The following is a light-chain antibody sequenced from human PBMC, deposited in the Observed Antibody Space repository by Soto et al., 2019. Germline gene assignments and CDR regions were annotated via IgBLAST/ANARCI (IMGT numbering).Light chain of an antibody. CDR1: QSINTY. V-gene: IGKV1-39*01. CDR3: QQTYSSPRIT. CDR2: AAS. Sequence: DIQMTQSPSSLSASVGDRVIITCRASQSINTYLNWYQQKPGKAPKLLIYAASSLQSGVPSRFSGSGSGTDFTLTISSLQLEDFATFYCQQTYSSPRITFGQGTRLEIK. J-gene: IGKJ5*01.